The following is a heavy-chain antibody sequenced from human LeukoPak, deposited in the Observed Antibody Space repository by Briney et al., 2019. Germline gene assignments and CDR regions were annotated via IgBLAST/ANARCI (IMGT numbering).Heavy chain of an antibody. CDR3: ARDYAKGDCSSTSCYLLYYYYGMDV. CDR2: ITYDRSNK. Sequence: GGSLRLSCAASGFTFSSYAMHWVRQAPGKGLEWVAVITYDRSNKYYADSVKGRFTISRDISKNTLYPQMNRLRSEDTAVYYCARDYAKGDCSSTSCYLLYYYYGMDVWGQGATVTVSS. J-gene: IGHJ6*02. D-gene: IGHD2-2*01. V-gene: IGHV3-30-3*01. CDR1: GFTFSSYA.